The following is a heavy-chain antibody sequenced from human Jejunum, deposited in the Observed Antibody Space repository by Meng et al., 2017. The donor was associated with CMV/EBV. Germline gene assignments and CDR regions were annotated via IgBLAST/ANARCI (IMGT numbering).Heavy chain of an antibody. CDR1: GFAVRKYW. CDR2: MRGEGSHK. CDR3: ARGGPGAFDI. V-gene: IGHV3-74*01. J-gene: IGHJ3*02. Sequence: AASGFAVRKYWMHWGRQVPGKGLVGVAYMRGEGSHKTYADSVRGRFTISRDNAKNTLELQMSSLRDEDTADYYCARGGPGAFDIWGQGTMVTVSS. D-gene: IGHD3-16*01.